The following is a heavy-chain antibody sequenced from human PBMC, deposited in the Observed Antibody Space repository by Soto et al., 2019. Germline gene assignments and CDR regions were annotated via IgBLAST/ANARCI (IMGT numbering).Heavy chain of an antibody. CDR1: GGTFKTYA. CDR3: ARETGTLYFYYYGMDV. CDR2: IIPLFGSA. V-gene: IGHV1-69*12. D-gene: IGHD1-1*01. J-gene: IGHJ6*02. Sequence: QVQLVQSGAEVKRPGSSVRVSCKASGGTFKTYAITWVRQAPGRGLEWMGGIIPLFGSAHYSQNFQGRVTITAAASTNTAYMELTSLRSEDTAVYYCARETGTLYFYYYGMDVWGQGTTVTVSS.